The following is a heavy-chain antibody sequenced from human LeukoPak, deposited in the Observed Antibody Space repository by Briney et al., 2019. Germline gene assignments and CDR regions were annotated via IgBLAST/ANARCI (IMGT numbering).Heavy chain of an antibody. CDR3: ARGVYGGYYYSYYYYMDV. V-gene: IGHV4-38-2*02. D-gene: IGHD5-12*01. J-gene: IGHJ6*03. CDR1: GYSISSGYY. CDR2: IYHSGST. Sequence: SETLSLTCTVSGYSISSGYYWGWIRQPPGKGLEWIGSIYHSGSTYYNPSLKSRVTISVDTSKNQFSLKLSSVTAADTAVYYCARGVYGGYYYSYYYYMDVWGKGTTVTISS.